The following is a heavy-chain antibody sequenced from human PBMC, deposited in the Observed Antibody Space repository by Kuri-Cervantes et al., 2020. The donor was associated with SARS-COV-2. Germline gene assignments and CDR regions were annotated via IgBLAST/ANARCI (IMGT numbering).Heavy chain of an antibody. D-gene: IGHD5-24*01. Sequence: SQTLSLTCAVYGGSFSGYYWSWIRQPPGKGLEWIGEINHSGSTYYNPSLKSRVTISVDMPKNQFSLKVSPVTAADTAVYYCARTTGDAYRIFDFWGQGTLVTVSS. CDR2: INHSGST. V-gene: IGHV4-34*01. CDR3: ARTTGDAYRIFDF. CDR1: GGSFSGYY. J-gene: IGHJ4*02.